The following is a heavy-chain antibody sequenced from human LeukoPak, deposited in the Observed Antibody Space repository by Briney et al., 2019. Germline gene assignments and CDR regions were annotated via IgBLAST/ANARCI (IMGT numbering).Heavy chain of an antibody. CDR1: GYTFTSDD. D-gene: IGHD3-10*01. CDR3: ARGLIETQGLVIKSVLLWIGELSP. Sequence: ASVKVSCKASGYTFTSDDINWVRQATGQGLEWMGWMNPNSGNTGYAQKFQGRVTMTRNTSISTAYMELSSLRSEDTAVYYCARGLIETQGLVIKSVLLWIGELSPWGQGTLVTVSS. J-gene: IGHJ5*02. CDR2: MNPNSGNT. V-gene: IGHV1-8*01.